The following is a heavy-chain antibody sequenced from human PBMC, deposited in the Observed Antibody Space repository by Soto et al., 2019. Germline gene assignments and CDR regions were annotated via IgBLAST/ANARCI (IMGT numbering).Heavy chain of an antibody. J-gene: IGHJ4*02. D-gene: IGHD1-26*01. CDR3: ARDRGWELPLYYFDY. Sequence: GGSLRLSCAASGFTFSSYGMHWVRQAPGKGLEWVAVIWYDGSNKYYADSVKGRFTISRDNSKSTLYLQMNSLRAEDTAVYYCARDRGWELPLYYFDYWGQGTLVTVSS. CDR1: GFTFSSYG. CDR2: IWYDGSNK. V-gene: IGHV3-33*01.